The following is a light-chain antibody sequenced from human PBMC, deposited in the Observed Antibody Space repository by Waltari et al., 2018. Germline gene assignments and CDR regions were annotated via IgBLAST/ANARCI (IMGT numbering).Light chain of an antibody. J-gene: IGKJ1*01. V-gene: IGKV4-1*01. CDR3: QQYYSTPWT. CDR1: QSVLYSSNSQNY. CDR2: WAS. Sequence: DIVMTQSPDSLAVSLGERATSHCKSSQSVLYSSNSQNYLAWYQQKPGQPPKLLIYWASTRESGVPDRFSGSESGTDFTLTISSLQAEDVAVYYCQQYYSTPWTFGQGTKVEIK.